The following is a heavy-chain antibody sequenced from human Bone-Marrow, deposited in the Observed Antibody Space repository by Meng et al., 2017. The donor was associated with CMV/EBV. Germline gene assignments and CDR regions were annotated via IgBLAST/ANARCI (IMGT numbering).Heavy chain of an antibody. CDR1: GFTFINYW. CDR2: IKEEGSEK. J-gene: IGHJ2*01. Sequence: GESLKISCAASGFTFINYWMSWVRQAPGKGLEWVANIKEEGSEKYYVDSVKGRFTISRDNAKNSLYLQMNSLRADDTAVYYCARDRAAKSFDPWGRGSLVTVSS. CDR3: ARDRAAKSFDP. V-gene: IGHV3-7*01. D-gene: IGHD6-25*01.